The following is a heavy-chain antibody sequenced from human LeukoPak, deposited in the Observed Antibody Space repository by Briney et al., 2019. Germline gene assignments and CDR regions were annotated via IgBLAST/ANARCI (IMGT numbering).Heavy chain of an antibody. CDR2: IYPGDSDT. V-gene: IGHV5-51*01. CDR1: GYSFSNYW. Sequence: GESLKISCKGSGYSFSNYWIGWVRQMPGKGLEWMGTIYPGDSDTRYSPSFQGQVTISADKSISTAYLQWSSLKATDTAMYYCARSSDLSGGIDSWGQGTLVTVSS. D-gene: IGHD1-26*01. J-gene: IGHJ4*02. CDR3: ARSSDLSGGIDS.